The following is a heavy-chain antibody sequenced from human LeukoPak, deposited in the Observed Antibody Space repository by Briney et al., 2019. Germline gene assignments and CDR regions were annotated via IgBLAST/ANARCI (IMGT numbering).Heavy chain of an antibody. Sequence: SETLSLTCTVPGAPINGYYWSWIRQPPGKVLEWIGYIYYSGTTSYNPSLKSRVTMSVDTSKNQLSPQVSSVTTADTAVYYCARDVTGPFDSWGQGTLVTVSS. J-gene: IGHJ4*02. CDR1: GAPINGYY. V-gene: IGHV4-59*01. CDR2: IYYSGTT. CDR3: ARDVTGPFDS.